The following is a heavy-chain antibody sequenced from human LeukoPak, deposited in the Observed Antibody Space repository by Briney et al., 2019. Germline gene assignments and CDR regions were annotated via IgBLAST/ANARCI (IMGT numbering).Heavy chain of an antibody. CDR1: GFTFGSYA. V-gene: IGHV3-66*01. CDR3: ARGILNFDY. J-gene: IGHJ4*02. Sequence: GGSLRLSCGASGFTFGSYAMNWVRQAPGKGLEWVSVIYSGGSTYYADSVKGRFTISRDNSKNTLYLQMNSLRAEDTAVYYCARGILNFDYWGQGTLVTVSS. CDR2: IYSGGST.